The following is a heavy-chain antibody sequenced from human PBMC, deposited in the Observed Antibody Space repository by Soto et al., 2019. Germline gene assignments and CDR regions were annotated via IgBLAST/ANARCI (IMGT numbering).Heavy chain of an antibody. Sequence: SETLSLTCPVSGGSISSYYWSWIRQPPGKGLEWIGYIYYSGSTYYSPSLKSRVTISVDTSKNQFSLKLTSVTAADTAVYYCARDKITGLFDYWGQGTLVTVS. CDR3: ARDKITGLFDY. D-gene: IGHD2-8*02. CDR2: IYYSGST. V-gene: IGHV4-59*12. J-gene: IGHJ4*02. CDR1: GGSISSYY.